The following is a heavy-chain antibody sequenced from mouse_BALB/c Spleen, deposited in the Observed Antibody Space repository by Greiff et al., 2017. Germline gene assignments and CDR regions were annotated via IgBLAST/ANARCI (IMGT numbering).Heavy chain of an antibody. V-gene: IGHV1S81*02. J-gene: IGHJ4*01. Sequence: VQLQQPGAELVKPGASVKLSCKASGYTFTSYWMHWVKQRPGQGLEWIGEINPSNGRTNYNEKFKSKATLTVDKSSSTAYMQLSSLTSEDSAVYYCARRRLREGYAMDYWGQGTSVTVSS. D-gene: IGHD1-1*01. CDR3: ARRRLREGYAMDY. CDR1: GYTFTSYW. CDR2: INPSNGRT.